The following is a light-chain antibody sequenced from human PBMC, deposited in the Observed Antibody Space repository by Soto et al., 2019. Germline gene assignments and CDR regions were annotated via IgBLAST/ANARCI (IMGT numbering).Light chain of an antibody. CDR1: SSNIGAGYD. Sequence: QSVLTQPPSVSGAPGQRVTISCTGSSSNIGAGYDVHWYKQLPGTAPKLLIYGNNNRPSGVPDRISGSKSGTSASLAITGLQAEDEADYYCQSYDSSLSGPLFGGGTKLTVL. CDR3: QSYDSSLSGPL. V-gene: IGLV1-40*01. CDR2: GNN. J-gene: IGLJ2*01.